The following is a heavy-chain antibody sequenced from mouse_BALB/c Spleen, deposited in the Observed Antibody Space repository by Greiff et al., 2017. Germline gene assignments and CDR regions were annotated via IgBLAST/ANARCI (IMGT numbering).Heavy chain of an antibody. J-gene: IGHJ3*01. CDR2: INPYNGAT. CDR3: ARSYDDYAGWFAY. V-gene: IGHV1-31*01. CDR1: GYSFTGYY. D-gene: IGHD2-4*01. Sequence: VQLQQSGPELVKPGASVKISCKASGYSFTGYYMHWVKQSHVKSLEWIGRINPYNGATSYNQNFKDKARLTVDKSSSTAYMELHSLTSEDSAVYYCARSYDDYAGWFAYWGQGTLVTVSA.